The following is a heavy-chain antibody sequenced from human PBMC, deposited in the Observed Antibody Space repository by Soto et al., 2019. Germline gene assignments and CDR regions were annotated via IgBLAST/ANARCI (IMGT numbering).Heavy chain of an antibody. Sequence: SETLSLTCTVSGGSISSGGYYWSWIRQHPGKGLEWIGYIYYSGSTYYNPSLKSRVTISVDTSKNQFSLKLKSVTAADTALYFCARQRTSVVTQAYFDVWGPGSLVTVSS. V-gene: IGHV4-31*03. CDR2: IYYSGST. J-gene: IGHJ4*02. CDR3: ARQRTSVVTQAYFDV. D-gene: IGHD2-21*02. CDR1: GGSISSGGYY.